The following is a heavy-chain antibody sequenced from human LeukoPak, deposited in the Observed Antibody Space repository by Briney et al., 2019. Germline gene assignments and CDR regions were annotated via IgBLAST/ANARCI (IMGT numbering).Heavy chain of an antibody. D-gene: IGHD2-15*01. CDR3: ARDQVARDIVVVLDATGTIDY. J-gene: IGHJ4*02. Sequence: GASVKVSCKASGYTFTGHYLHWVRQAPGQGLEWMGWINPNNGGTTYAQKFQGRVTMTRDTSISAAYMELSSLRSDDTAVYYCARDQVARDIVVVLDATGTIDYWGQGTLVTVSS. V-gene: IGHV1-2*02. CDR1: GYTFTGHY. CDR2: INPNNGGT.